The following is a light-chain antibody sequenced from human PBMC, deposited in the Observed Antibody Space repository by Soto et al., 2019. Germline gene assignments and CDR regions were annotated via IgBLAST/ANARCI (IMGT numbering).Light chain of an antibody. V-gene: IGKV3-15*01. CDR3: QQYNNWPPYT. Sequence: EIVMTQSPATLSVSPGERATLSCRASQSVSSNLAWYQQKPGQAPRLLIYGAFTRATGIPARFSGSGSGTEFTLNIKSLQSEDFAVYYCQQYNNWPPYTFGQGTKVDIK. J-gene: IGKJ2*01. CDR2: GAF. CDR1: QSVSSN.